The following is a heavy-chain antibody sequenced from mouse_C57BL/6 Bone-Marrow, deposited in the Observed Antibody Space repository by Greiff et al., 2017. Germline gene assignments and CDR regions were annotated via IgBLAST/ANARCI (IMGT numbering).Heavy chain of an antibody. CDR1: GYTFTSYW. CDR3: AGGSFFFDY. CDR2: IYPGSGST. J-gene: IGHJ2*01. Sequence: VQLQQPGAELVKPGASVKMSCKASGYTFTSYWITWVKQRPGQGLEWIGDIYPGSGSTNYNEKFKSKATLALDTSSSPPCMQPCSLTSEDSAVYYCAGGSFFFDYWGQGTTLTVSS. V-gene: IGHV1-55*01. D-gene: IGHD3-1*01.